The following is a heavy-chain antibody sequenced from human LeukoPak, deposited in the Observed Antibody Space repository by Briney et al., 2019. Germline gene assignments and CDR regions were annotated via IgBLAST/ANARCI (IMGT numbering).Heavy chain of an antibody. CDR3: ARLLPGIAAAGTDY. J-gene: IGHJ4*02. CDR2: IDPSDSYT. V-gene: IGHV5-10-1*01. Sequence: GESLEISCKGSGYNFTSYWISWVRQLPGKGLEWRGRIDPSDSYTNYSPSFQGHVTISADKSISTAYLQWSSLKASDTAMYYCARLLPGIAAAGTDYWGQGTLVTVSS. CDR1: GYNFTSYW. D-gene: IGHD6-13*01.